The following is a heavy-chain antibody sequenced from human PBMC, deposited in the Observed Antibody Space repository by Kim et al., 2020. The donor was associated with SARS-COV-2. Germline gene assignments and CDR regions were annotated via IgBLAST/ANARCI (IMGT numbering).Heavy chain of an antibody. CDR1: GGSISWTNYY. J-gene: IGHJ1*01. Sequence: SETLSLTCTVSGGSISWTNYYWVWIRQPPGKGLEWIGSVYSGATTYYNTSFKRRATVSADTSKNQFSLTLTSVTASDTAVYYCARRAHVNEPPHWGQG. D-gene: IGHD2-8*01. V-gene: IGHV4-39*01. CDR3: ARRAHVNEPPH. CDR2: VYSGATT.